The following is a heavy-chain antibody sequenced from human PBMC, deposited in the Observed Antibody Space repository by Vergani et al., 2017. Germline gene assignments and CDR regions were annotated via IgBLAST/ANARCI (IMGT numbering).Heavy chain of an antibody. J-gene: IGHJ4*02. CDR2: IHTSGST. Sequence: QVQLQESGPRLVRPSQTLSLTCTVSGGSINSHNYYWSWIRQPAGKGLEWIGRIHTSGSTNYNPSLKSRVTMSVDTSKNQFSLKLNSVTAADTAVYYCARGSRAEGGSGPDKWGQGTLVTVSS. D-gene: IGHD6-13*01. CDR3: ARGSRAEGGSGPDK. V-gene: IGHV4-61*02. CDR1: GGSINSHNYY.